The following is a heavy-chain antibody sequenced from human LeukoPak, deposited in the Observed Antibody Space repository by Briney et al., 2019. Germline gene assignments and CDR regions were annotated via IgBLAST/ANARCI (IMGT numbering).Heavy chain of an antibody. V-gene: IGHV3-33*01. CDR3: ARIRSAYYYYGMDV. J-gene: IGHJ6*02. CDR2: IWYDGSNK. Sequence: GGSLRLSCAASGFTFSSYGMHWVRQAPGKGLEWVAVIWYDGSNKYYADSVKGRLTISRDNSKNTLYLQMNSLRAEDTAVYYCARIRSAYYYYGMDVWGQGTTVTVSS. CDR1: GFTFSSYG. D-gene: IGHD6-25*01.